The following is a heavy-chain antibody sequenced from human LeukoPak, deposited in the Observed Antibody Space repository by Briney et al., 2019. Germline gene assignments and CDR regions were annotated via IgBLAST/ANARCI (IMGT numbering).Heavy chain of an antibody. CDR3: ARRASSFYYYMDV. J-gene: IGHJ6*03. Sequence: GESLKISCKGSGYSFTSYWIGWGRQMPGKGLEWMGTIYPGDSDTRYSPSFQGQVTISAGKSISTAYLQWSSLKASDTAMYYCARRASSFYYYMDVWGKGTTVTVSS. D-gene: IGHD2-15*01. V-gene: IGHV5-51*01. CDR1: GYSFTSYW. CDR2: IYPGDSDT.